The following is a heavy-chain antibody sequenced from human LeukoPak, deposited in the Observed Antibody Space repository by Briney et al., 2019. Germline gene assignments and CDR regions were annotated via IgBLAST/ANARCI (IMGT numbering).Heavy chain of an antibody. J-gene: IGHJ5*02. Sequence: GGSLRLSCAASGFTFSDYYMSWIRQAPGKGLESVSYISSSGNAIYYADSVKGRFSISRDNAKNSLYLQMNSLRAEDTAVYYCARGARGYGYGYNWFDPWGQGTLVTVSS. CDR2: ISSSGNAI. V-gene: IGHV3-11*04. CDR3: ARGARGYGYGYNWFDP. D-gene: IGHD5-18*01. CDR1: GFTFSDYY.